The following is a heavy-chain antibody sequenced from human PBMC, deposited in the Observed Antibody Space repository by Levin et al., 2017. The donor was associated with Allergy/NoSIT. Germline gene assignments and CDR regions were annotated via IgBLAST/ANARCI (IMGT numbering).Heavy chain of an antibody. CDR3: ARVGFGNDY. V-gene: IGHV3-74*01. Sequence: ETLSLTCAASGFTFSSFWMHWVRQAPGKGLVWVSRINTDGSTTTYADSVKGRFTISRDNAKNTLYLQMDSLRVEDTAVYYCARVGFGNDYWGQGTLVTVSS. CDR2: INTDGSTT. CDR1: GFTFSSFW. J-gene: IGHJ4*02. D-gene: IGHD3-10*01.